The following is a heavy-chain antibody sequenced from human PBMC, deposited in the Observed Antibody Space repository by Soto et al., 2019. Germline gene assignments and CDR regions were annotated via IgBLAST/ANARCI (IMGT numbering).Heavy chain of an antibody. J-gene: IGHJ4*02. CDR3: ARDMRAFLDISYNPSISPDY. CDR2: ISYDGSNK. CDR1: GFTFSSYA. Sequence: PGGSLRLSCAASGFTFSSYAMNWVRQAPGKGLEWVAVISYDGSNKYYADSVEGRFTISRDNSKNTLYLQMNSLTAEDTAVYYCARDMRAFLDISYNPSISPDYWGQGTLVTVSS. V-gene: IGHV3-30-3*01. D-gene: IGHD2-2*03.